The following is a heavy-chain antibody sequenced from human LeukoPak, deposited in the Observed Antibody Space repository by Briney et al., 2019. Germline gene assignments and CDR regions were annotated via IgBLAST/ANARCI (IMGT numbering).Heavy chain of an antibody. D-gene: IGHD1-26*01. CDR1: GFTVSSNY. CDR3: ARSSAPLQVGDFDY. Sequence: GSLRLSCAASGFTVSSNYMSWVRQAPGKGLEWVSVIYSGGSTYYADSVKGRLTISRDNSKNTLYLQINSLRAEDTAVYCCARSSAPLQVGDFDYWGQGTLVTVSS. J-gene: IGHJ4*02. V-gene: IGHV3-66*01. CDR2: IYSGGST.